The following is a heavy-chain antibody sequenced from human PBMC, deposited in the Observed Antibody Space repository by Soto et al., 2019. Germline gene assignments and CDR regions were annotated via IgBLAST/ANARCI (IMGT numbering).Heavy chain of an antibody. CDR3: ARTQVSHHDY. Sequence: SETLSLTCTVSGGSIGSSSYYWGWIRQPPGKGLEWIGSIYYSGSTYYNPSLKSRVTISVDTSKNQFSLKLSSVTAADTAVYYCARTQVSHHDYWGQGTLVTVSS. CDR1: GGSIGSSSYY. D-gene: IGHD1-20*01. J-gene: IGHJ4*02. V-gene: IGHV4-39*01. CDR2: IYYSGST.